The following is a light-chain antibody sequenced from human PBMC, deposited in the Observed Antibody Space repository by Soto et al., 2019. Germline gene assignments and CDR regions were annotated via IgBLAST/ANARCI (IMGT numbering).Light chain of an antibody. CDR3: CSFAHISSWDVV. Sequence: QSVLTQPASVSGSPGQSVTISCTGTSGDVGSYNLVSWYQQHPGKAPKLIIYEGTKRHSGVSNRFSGSKSGNTASLTISGLQAEDEADYSDCSFAHISSWDVVFGGGTKLTV. V-gene: IGLV2-23*01. CDR2: EGT. J-gene: IGLJ2*01. CDR1: SGDVGSYNL.